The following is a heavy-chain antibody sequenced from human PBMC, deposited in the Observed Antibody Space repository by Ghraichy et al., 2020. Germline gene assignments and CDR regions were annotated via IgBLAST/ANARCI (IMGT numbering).Heavy chain of an antibody. V-gene: IGHV4-59*01. J-gene: IGHJ5*02. CDR2: IYNDGTT. CDR1: GGSISGDY. Sequence: SETLSLTCTVSGGSISGDYWSWIRQPPGKGLEWLGYIYNDGTTNYNPSLKSRVTISLDTSKNQFSLKLSSVTAADTAVYYCARPTGYNTGWFWFDTWGQGTLVTVSS. D-gene: IGHD6-19*01. CDR3: ARPTGYNTGWFWFDT.